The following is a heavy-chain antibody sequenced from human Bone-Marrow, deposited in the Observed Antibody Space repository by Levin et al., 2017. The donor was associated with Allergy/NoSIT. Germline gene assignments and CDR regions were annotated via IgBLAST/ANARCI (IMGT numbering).Heavy chain of an antibody. Sequence: HTGGSLRLSCAASGFSVRDYYMTWVRQAPGKGLEWVSVVYMGGTTYYADSVRGRFTVSRDNSKNSVYLQMDSLRVEDTAVYYCARIMIVVPYRNDGFDIWGQGTMVTVSS. D-gene: IGHD3-22*01. J-gene: IGHJ3*02. V-gene: IGHV3-53*01. CDR1: GFSVRDYY. CDR3: ARIMIVVPYRNDGFDI. CDR2: VYMGGTT.